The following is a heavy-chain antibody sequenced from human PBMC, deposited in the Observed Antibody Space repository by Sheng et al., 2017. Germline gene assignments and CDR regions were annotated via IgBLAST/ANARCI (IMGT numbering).Heavy chain of an antibody. CDR2: IRYDGSST. V-gene: IGHV3-30*02. CDR3: AKDGSWLGVIAAKGLDS. CDR1: GFIFSGYG. J-gene: IGHJ4*02. D-gene: IGHD2-15*01. Sequence: QVQLVESGGGIVQPGGSLRLSCVASGFIFSGYGVHWVRQAPGKGLEWVAFIRYDGSSTFYAGSVQGRFTISRDNSKNTLFLQMSSLRAEDTAVYYCAKDGSWLGVIAAKGLDSWGQGTLVTVSS.